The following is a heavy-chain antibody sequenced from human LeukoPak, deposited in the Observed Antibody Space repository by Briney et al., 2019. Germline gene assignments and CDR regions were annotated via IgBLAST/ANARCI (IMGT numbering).Heavy chain of an antibody. D-gene: IGHD3-3*01. J-gene: IGHJ4*02. CDR1: GGSISSYY. Sequence: SETLSLTCTVSGGSISSYYWSWIRQPAGKGLEWIGRIYTSGSTNYNPSLKSRVTMSVDTSKNQFSLKLSSVTAAATAVYYCAGSITIFGVVIIDNPFDYWGQGTLVTVSS. CDR2: IYTSGST. CDR3: AGSITIFGVVIIDNPFDY. V-gene: IGHV4-4*07.